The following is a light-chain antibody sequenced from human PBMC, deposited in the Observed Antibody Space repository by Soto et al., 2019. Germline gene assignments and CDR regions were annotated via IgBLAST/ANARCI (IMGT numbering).Light chain of an antibody. Sequence: DIQMTQSPSTLSASVGDRVTITCRASQSVNKWLDWYQQKPGRAPKLLIYDVSSLQSGVPSRFSGSGSGTEFTITISSLQPDDFATYYCQHYKFYFGGGTKVEI. J-gene: IGKJ4*01. V-gene: IGKV1-5*01. CDR3: QHYKFY. CDR1: QSVNKW. CDR2: DVS.